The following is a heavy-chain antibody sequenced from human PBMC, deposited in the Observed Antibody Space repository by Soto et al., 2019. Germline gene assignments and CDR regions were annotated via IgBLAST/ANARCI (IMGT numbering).Heavy chain of an antibody. V-gene: IGHV4-39*01. J-gene: IGHJ5*02. CDR1: GGSISSSTSY. CDR3: ARQEFSLYSSNLYPIVS. D-gene: IGHD6-13*01. CDR2: IFYTGNT. Sequence: SETLSLTCSVSGGSISSSTSYWGWIRQPPGKGLERIGSIFYTGNTYYNPSLRSRVTISVSTSKNQFSLKLTSVTAADTAVYSCARQEFSLYSSNLYPIVSWGQGTLVTVSS.